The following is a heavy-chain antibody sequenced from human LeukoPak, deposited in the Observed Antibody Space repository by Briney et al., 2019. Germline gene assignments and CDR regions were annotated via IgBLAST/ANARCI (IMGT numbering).Heavy chain of an antibody. J-gene: IGHJ4*02. D-gene: IGHD1-1*01. CDR1: GDRLSSNSAA. V-gene: IGHV6-1*01. CDR2: TSYRSKSYN. CDR3: ARWQHDTAFFDY. Sequence: SQTLSLTCAISGDRLSSNSAAWNWIRQSASRGLEWLGRTSYRSKSYNNYAVSVKSRITINPDTSKNQFSLQLKSVTPEDTAVYYCARWQHDTAFFDYWGQGTLVTVSS.